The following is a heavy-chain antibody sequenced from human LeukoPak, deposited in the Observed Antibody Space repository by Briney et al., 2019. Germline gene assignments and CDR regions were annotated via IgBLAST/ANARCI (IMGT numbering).Heavy chain of an antibody. V-gene: IGHV1-2*02. J-gene: IGHJ3*02. CDR1: GYTFTDYY. CDR3: ARHTTIFGVAIIDI. CDR2: MHPNSGGT. D-gene: IGHD3-3*01. Sequence: ASVKVSCKASGYTFTDYYMHWLRQAPGQGLEWMGWMHPNSGGTNYAQKFQGRVTMTRDTSISTAYMDLSSLRSDDAAVYYCARHTTIFGVAIIDIWGQGTMVTVSS.